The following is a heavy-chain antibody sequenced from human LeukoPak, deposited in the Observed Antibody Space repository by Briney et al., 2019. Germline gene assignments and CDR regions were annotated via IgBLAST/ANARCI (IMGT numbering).Heavy chain of an antibody. D-gene: IGHD3-3*01. J-gene: IGHJ4*02. CDR2: IFQGGGEI. CDR1: GFTFSDSA. Sequence: GGSLRLSCAACGFTFSDSAMIWVRQSPGKKGLEWVSSIFQGGGEIHYADSVRGLFTISRDNSKSTLFLQMNSLRAEDTAVYYCAREKHSRIFGEVIRSPLRNYFDYWGQGTLVTVSS. V-gene: IGHV3-23*01. CDR3: AREKHSRIFGEVIRSPLRNYFDY.